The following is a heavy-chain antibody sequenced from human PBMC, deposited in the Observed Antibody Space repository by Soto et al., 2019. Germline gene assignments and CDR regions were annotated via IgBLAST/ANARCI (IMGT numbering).Heavy chain of an antibody. CDR3: GREFPYYVSSDSYLDY. J-gene: IGHJ4*02. Sequence: PSQTLSLTSAISGDSVSDNSAAWNSIRQSPSRGLERLESTSYRAKWYNHYVECLKSLITVTSSTSKNQWSLHLNSVTPEVTAVYYCGREFPYYVSSDSYLDYWGQGALVTVSS. V-gene: IGHV6-1*01. CDR1: GDSVSDNSAA. CDR2: TSYRAKWYN. D-gene: IGHD3-16*01.